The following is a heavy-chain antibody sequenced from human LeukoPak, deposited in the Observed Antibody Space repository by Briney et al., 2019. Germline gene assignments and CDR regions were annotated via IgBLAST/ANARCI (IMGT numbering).Heavy chain of an antibody. CDR3: ARDPAMIRGIIGPFDY. CDR1: GFTFSSYA. D-gene: IGHD3-10*01. Sequence: GGSLRLSCAASGFTFSSYAMHWVRQAPGKGLEWVAVISYDGRNKYYADSVKGRFTISRDNSKNTLYLQMNSLRAEDTAVYYCARDPAMIRGIIGPFDYWGQGTLVTVSS. J-gene: IGHJ4*02. CDR2: ISYDGRNK. V-gene: IGHV3-30*04.